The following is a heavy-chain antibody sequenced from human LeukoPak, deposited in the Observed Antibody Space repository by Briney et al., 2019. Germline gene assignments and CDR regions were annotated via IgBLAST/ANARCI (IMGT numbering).Heavy chain of an antibody. J-gene: IGHJ4*02. D-gene: IGHD1-26*01. CDR3: ARQPWEGTAYYFDF. CDR2: IFYSGST. Sequence: PSETLSLTCTVSGGSINNYYWTWIRQPPGKGLEWISYIFYSGSTHYNPSLKSRVTISVDTSKNQLSLKLTSVTAADTAVYYCARQPWEGTAYYFDFWGLGTLVTVSS. V-gene: IGHV4-59*01. CDR1: GGSINNYY.